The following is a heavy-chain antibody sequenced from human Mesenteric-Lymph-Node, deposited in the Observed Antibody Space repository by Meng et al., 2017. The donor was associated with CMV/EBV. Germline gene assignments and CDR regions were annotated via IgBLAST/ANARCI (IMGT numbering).Heavy chain of an antibody. J-gene: IGHJ6*02. V-gene: IGHV1-69*05. Sequence: SGGTFNSYAISWVRQAPGQGLEWMGGIIPIFGTANYAQKFQGRVTITTDESTSTAYMELSSLRSEDTAVYYCARGSGITGTAYGMDVWGQGTTVTVSS. D-gene: IGHD1-7*01. CDR1: GGTFNSYA. CDR3: ARGSGITGTAYGMDV. CDR2: IIPIFGTA.